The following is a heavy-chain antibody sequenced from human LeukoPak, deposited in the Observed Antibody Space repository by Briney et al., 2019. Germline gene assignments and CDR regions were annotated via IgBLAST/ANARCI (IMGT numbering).Heavy chain of an antibody. Sequence: GASVKVSCKASGGTFSSYAISWVRQAPGQGLEWMGGIIPIFGTANYAQKFQGRVTITADESTSTAYMELSSLRSEDTAVYYCASQIDYSNGFDYWGQGTLVTVSS. CDR2: IIPIFGTA. V-gene: IGHV1-69*13. CDR1: GGTFSSYA. CDR3: ASQIDYSNGFDY. J-gene: IGHJ4*02. D-gene: IGHD4-11*01.